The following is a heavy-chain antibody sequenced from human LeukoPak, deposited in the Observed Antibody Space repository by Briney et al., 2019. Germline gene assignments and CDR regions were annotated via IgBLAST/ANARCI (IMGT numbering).Heavy chain of an antibody. V-gene: IGHV4-34*01. CDR2: INHSGST. CDR3: ARGPLSRCSGGSCRRYYYGMDV. CDR1: GGSFSGYY. J-gene: IGHJ6*02. Sequence: SETLSLTCAIYGGSFSGYYWSWIRQPPGKGLEWIGEINHSGSTNYNPSLKSRVTISVDTSKNQFSLKLSFVTAADTAVYYCARGPLSRCSGGSCRRYYYGMDVWGQGTTVTVSS. D-gene: IGHD2-15*01.